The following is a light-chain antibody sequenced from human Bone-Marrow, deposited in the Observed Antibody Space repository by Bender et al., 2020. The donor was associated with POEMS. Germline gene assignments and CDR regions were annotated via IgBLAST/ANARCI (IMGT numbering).Light chain of an antibody. J-gene: IGLJ3*02. CDR1: SSDVGSYNL. V-gene: IGLV2-23*02. CDR2: EFT. CDR3: CSYAGYWV. Sequence: QSALTQPASVSGSPGQSITISCTGTSSDVGSYNLVSWYQQHPGKAPKLMIYEFTQRPSGVSNRFSGSKSGNTASLTISGLQTEDEADYYCCSYAGYWVFGGGTKLTVL.